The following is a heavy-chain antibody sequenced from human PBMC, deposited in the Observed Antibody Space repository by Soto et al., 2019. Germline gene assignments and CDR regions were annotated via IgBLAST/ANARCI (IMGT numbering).Heavy chain of an antibody. Sequence: GGSLRLSCAASGFTFSSYAMSWVRQAPGKGLEWVSAISGSGGSTYYADSVKGRFTISRDNSKNTLYLQMNSLRAEDTAVYYCAKSSRSFLGYCSSTSCYELDYWGQGTLVTVSS. D-gene: IGHD2-2*01. CDR2: ISGSGGST. J-gene: IGHJ4*02. CDR3: AKSSRSFLGYCSSTSCYELDY. V-gene: IGHV3-23*01. CDR1: GFTFSSYA.